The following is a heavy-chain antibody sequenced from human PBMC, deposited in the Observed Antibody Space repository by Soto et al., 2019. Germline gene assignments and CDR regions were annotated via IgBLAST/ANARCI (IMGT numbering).Heavy chain of an antibody. Sequence: SETLSLTCTVSGGSISSYYWSWIRQPPGKGLEWIGYIYYSGSTNYNPSLKSRVTISVDTSKNQFSLKLSSVTAADTAVYYCAGTGTYYDILTGYSTGVLDPWGQGTLVTVSS. J-gene: IGHJ5*02. CDR3: AGTGTYYDILTGYSTGVLDP. CDR2: IYYSGST. V-gene: IGHV4-59*08. CDR1: GGSISSYY. D-gene: IGHD3-9*01.